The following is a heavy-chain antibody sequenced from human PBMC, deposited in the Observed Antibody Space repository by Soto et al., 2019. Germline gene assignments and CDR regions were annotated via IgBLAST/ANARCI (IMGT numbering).Heavy chain of an antibody. V-gene: IGHV3-73*01. D-gene: IGHD5-18*01. CDR3: TRSEGYGYSYVGAGYYGMDV. CDR2: IRSKANSYAT. Sequence: GGSLRLSCAASGFTFSGSAMHWVRQASGKGLEWVGRIRSKANSYATAYAASVKGRFTISRDDSKNTAYLQMNSLKTEDTAVYYCTRSEGYGYSYVGAGYYGMDVWGQGTTVTVSS. J-gene: IGHJ6*02. CDR1: GFTFSGSA.